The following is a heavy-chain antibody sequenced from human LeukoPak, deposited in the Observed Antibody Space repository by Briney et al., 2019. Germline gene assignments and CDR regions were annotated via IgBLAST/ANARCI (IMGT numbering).Heavy chain of an antibody. CDR2: INPNSGGT. Sequence: ASVKVSCKASGYTFTTYYMHWVRQAPGQGLEWMGWINPNSGGTNYAQKFQGRVTMTRDTSISTAYMELSRLRSDDTAVYYCARARSCSSTSCYHGAFDIWGQGTMVTVSS. J-gene: IGHJ3*02. V-gene: IGHV1-2*02. CDR3: ARARSCSSTSCYHGAFDI. D-gene: IGHD2-2*01. CDR1: GYTFTTYY.